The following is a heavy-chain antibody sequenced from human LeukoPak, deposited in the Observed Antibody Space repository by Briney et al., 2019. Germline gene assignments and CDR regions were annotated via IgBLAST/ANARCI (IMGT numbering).Heavy chain of an antibody. V-gene: IGHV3-23*01. Sequence: GGSLRLSCAASGFTFSSYAMHWVRQAPGKGLEWVSAISGSGDSTYYGDSVKGRFTISRDNSKNTLYLQMNSLRAEDTAVYYCAKTRPLDSSSWSHGDYWGQGTLVTVSS. J-gene: IGHJ4*02. CDR1: GFTFSSYA. D-gene: IGHD6-13*01. CDR3: AKTRPLDSSSWSHGDY. CDR2: ISGSGDST.